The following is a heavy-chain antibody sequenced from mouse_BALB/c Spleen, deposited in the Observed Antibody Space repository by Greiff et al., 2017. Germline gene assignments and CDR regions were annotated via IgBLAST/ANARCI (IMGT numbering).Heavy chain of an antibody. Sequence: QVQLQQSGPELVKPGASVRISCKASGYTFTSYYIHWVKQRPGQGLEWIGWIYPGNVNTKYNEKFKGKATLTADKSSSTAYMQLSSLTSEDSAVYFCAREGAARATSYAMDYWGQGTSVTVSS. CDR3: AREGAARATSYAMDY. CDR2: IYPGNVNT. V-gene: IGHV1S56*01. CDR1: GYTFTSYY. D-gene: IGHD3-1*01. J-gene: IGHJ4*01.